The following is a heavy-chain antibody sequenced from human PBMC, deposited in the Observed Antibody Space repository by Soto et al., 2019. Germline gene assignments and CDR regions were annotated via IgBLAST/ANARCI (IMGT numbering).Heavy chain of an antibody. CDR3: ARHITMVRGVITDAFDI. D-gene: IGHD3-10*01. CDR2: IYPGDSDT. J-gene: IGHJ3*02. CDR1: GYSFTRYL. Sequence: PGASLKISCNGSGYSFTRYLMGWVRQMPGKGLEWMGIIYPGDSDTRYSPSFQGQVTISADKSISTAYLQWSSLKASDTAMYYCARHITMVRGVITDAFDIWGQGTMVTVSS. V-gene: IGHV5-51*01.